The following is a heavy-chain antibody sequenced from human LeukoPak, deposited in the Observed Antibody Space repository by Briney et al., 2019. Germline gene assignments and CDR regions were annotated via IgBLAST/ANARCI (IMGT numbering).Heavy chain of an antibody. CDR3: AKEYDLWHEQGNWFDT. Sequence: GGSLRLSCTTSGFSFNTYSMSWVRQAPEKGLEWVSAINDDTPYYTDSVEGRFTVSRDNSRDTLYQHLNSLRAEDTAIYYCAKEYDLWHEQGNWFDTWGQGVLVTVSS. CDR2: INDDTP. D-gene: IGHD3-3*01. V-gene: IGHV3-23*01. CDR1: GFSFNTYS. J-gene: IGHJ5*02.